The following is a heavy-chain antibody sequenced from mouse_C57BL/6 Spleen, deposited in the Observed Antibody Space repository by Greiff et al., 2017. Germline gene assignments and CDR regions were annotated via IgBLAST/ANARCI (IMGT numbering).Heavy chain of an antibody. CDR3: ARGTRALYYFDY. CDR2: IDPNSGGT. Sequence: QVQLQQPGAELVKPGASVKLSCKASGYTFTSYWMHWVKQRPGRGLEWIGRIDPNSGGTKYNEKFKGKATLTVDKPSSTAYMQLGSLASEGSAVYYCARGTRALYYFDYWGQGTTLTVSS. D-gene: IGHD3-3*01. J-gene: IGHJ2*01. CDR1: GYTFTSYW. V-gene: IGHV1-72*01.